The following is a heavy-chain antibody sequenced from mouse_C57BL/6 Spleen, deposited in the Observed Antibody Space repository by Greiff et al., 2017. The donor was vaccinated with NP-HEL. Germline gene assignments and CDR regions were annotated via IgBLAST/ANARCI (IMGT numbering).Heavy chain of an antibody. CDR2: IDPETGGT. V-gene: IGHV1-15*01. CDR1: GYTFTDYE. D-gene: IGHD1-1*01. CDR3: TRSPFTTVVEGDY. Sequence: QVQLQQSGAELVRPGASVTLSCKASGYTFTDYEMHWVKQTPVHGLEWIGAIDPETGGTAYNQKFKGKAILTADKSSSTAYMELRSLTSEDSAVYYCTRSPFTTVVEGDYWGQGTTLTVSS. J-gene: IGHJ2*01.